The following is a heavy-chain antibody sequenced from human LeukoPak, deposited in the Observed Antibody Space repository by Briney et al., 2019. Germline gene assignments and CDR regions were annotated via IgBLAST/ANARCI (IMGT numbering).Heavy chain of an antibody. V-gene: IGHV1-2*02. Sequence: GASVKVSCKASGYTFTGYYMHWVRQAPGQGLEWMGWINPNSGGTNYAQKFQGRVTMTRDTSISTAYMELSRPRSDDTAVYYCARDHPETWGSSSTYYFDYWGQGTLVTVSS. J-gene: IGHJ4*02. CDR2: INPNSGGT. D-gene: IGHD6-13*01. CDR3: ARDHPETWGSSSTYYFDY. CDR1: GYTFTGYY.